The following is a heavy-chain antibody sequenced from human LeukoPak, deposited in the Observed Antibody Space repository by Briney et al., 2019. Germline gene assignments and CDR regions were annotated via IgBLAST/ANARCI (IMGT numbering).Heavy chain of an antibody. V-gene: IGHV4-61*01. CDR1: GGSVSSGSYY. D-gene: IGHD1-1*01. J-gene: IGHJ4*02. Sequence: SETLSLICTVSGGSVSSGSYYWSWIRQPPGKGLEWIGYIYYSGSTNYNPSPKSRVTISVDTSKNQFSLKLSSVTAADTAVYYCARSSLEWLTHDYWGQGTLVTVSS. CDR3: ARSSLEWLTHDY. CDR2: IYYSGST.